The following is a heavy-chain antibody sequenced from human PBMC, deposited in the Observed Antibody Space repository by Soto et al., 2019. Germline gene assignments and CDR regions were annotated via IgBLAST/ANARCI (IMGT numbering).Heavy chain of an antibody. CDR1: GFTFSSYA. V-gene: IGHV3-30-3*01. CDR3: ARAYEGDYFDY. D-gene: IGHD3-16*01. Sequence: QVQLVESGGGVVQPGRSLRLSCAASGFTFSSYAMHWVRQAPGKGLEWVAVISYDGSNKYYADSVKGRFTTSRDNSKNTQYLQMNSLRAEDTVVYYCARAYEGDYFDYWGQGTLVTVSS. CDR2: ISYDGSNK. J-gene: IGHJ4*02.